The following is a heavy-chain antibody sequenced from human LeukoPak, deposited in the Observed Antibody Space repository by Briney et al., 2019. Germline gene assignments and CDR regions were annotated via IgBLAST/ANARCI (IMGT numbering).Heavy chain of an antibody. CDR3: ARWLGNGFDM. D-gene: IGHD6-19*01. J-gene: IGHJ3*02. CDR1: GGSFSGYY. V-gene: IGHV4-34*01. CDR2: INHSGST. Sequence: SETLSLTCAVYGGSFSGYYWSWIRQPPGKGLEWIGEINHSGSTNYNPSLKSRVTISVDTSKNQFSLKLSSVTAADTAVFYCARWLGNGFDMWGQGTMVTVSS.